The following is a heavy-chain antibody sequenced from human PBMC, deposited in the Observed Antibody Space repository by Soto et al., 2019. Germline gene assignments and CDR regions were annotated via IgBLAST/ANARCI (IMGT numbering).Heavy chain of an antibody. CDR1: GFTFSSYG. V-gene: IGHV3-33*01. D-gene: IGHD3-10*01. CDR3: ARGPRITMVRGGHREDEYYYYYYGMDV. Sequence: QVQLVESGGGVVQPGRSLRLSCAASGFTFSSYGMHWVRRAPGKGLEWVAVIWYDGSNKYYADSVKGRFTISRDNSKNTLYLQMNSLRAEDTAVYYCARGPRITMVRGGHREDEYYYYYYGMDVWGQGTTVTVSS. J-gene: IGHJ6*02. CDR2: IWYDGSNK.